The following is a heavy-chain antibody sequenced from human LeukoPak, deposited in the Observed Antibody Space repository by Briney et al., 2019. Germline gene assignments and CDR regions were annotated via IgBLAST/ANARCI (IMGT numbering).Heavy chain of an antibody. Sequence: ASGKVSCKASGYTFNAYYIHWVRQAPGQGLEGMGWINPNSGVTNYAQKFQGRVTMTRDTSISAAYMELSSLISDDTAVYYCARASGSDSSVKSFYYMGVWGKGSTVTVSS. J-gene: IGHJ6*03. CDR2: INPNSGVT. V-gene: IGHV1-2*02. D-gene: IGHD6-6*01. CDR3: ARASGSDSSVKSFYYMGV. CDR1: GYTFNAYY.